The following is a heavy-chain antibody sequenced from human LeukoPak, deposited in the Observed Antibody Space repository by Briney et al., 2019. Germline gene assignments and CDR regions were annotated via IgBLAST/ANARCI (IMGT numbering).Heavy chain of an antibody. CDR3: ARGDNWNEWAFDI. V-gene: IGHV3-48*03. CDR1: GFTFSSYE. J-gene: IGHJ3*02. Sequence: GSLRLSCAASGFTFSSYEMNWVRQAPGKGLEWVSYISSSGSTIYYADSVKGRFTISRDNAKNSLYLQMNSLRAEDTAVYYCARGDNWNEWAFDIWGQGTMVTVSS. CDR2: ISSSGSTI. D-gene: IGHD1-1*01.